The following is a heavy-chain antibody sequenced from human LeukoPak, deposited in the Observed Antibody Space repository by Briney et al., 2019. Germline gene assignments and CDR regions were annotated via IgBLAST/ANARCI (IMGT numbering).Heavy chain of an antibody. V-gene: IGHV3-23*01. D-gene: IGHD6-19*01. CDR3: AKGQWLSPFEY. Sequence: GGSLRLSCAASGFTFSSYAMNWVRQAPGKGLEWVSAISGSGFSTYYADSVKGRFTISRDNSKNTLYLQMSSLRAEDTAVYYCAKGQWLSPFEYWGQGTLVTVSS. J-gene: IGHJ4*02. CDR2: ISGSGFST. CDR1: GFTFSSYA.